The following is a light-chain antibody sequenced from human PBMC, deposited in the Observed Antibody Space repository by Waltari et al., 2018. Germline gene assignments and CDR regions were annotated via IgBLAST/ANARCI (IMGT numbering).Light chain of an antibody. CDR1: QSVSASY. Sequence: EIVLTQSPGTLSLSPGETATLSCRASQSVSASYIAWYQQRPGQAPRLLIYGASSRATGIPDRFNGSASGTDFSLTISRLEPEDFAVYFCQQFGDSLLTFGGGTKVEIK. V-gene: IGKV3-20*01. CDR2: GAS. J-gene: IGKJ4*01. CDR3: QQFGDSLLT.